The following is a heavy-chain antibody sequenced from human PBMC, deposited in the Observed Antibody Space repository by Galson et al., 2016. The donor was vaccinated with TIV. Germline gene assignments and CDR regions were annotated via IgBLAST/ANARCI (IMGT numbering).Heavy chain of an antibody. Sequence: SVKVPCKASGYIFTNYYIHWVRQAPGQGLEWMGWINADSGGTIYAQKFQGRVAMTRDTSINTAYLELSGMKSDDTAVYYCARVNWARAFDYWGQGALVTVSS. V-gene: IGHV1-2*02. CDR3: ARVNWARAFDY. D-gene: IGHD7-27*01. J-gene: IGHJ4*02. CDR2: INADSGGT. CDR1: GYIFTNYY.